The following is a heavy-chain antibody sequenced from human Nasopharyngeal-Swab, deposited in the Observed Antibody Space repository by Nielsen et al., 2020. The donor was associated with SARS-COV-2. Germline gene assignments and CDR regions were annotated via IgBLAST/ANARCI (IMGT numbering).Heavy chain of an antibody. Sequence: GGSLRLSCAASGFTFSSYSMNWVRQAPGKGLEWVSSISSSSSYIYYADSVKGRFTISRDNAKNSLYLQMNSLRAEDTAVYYCARDQIPSYYYDSSGPNQIDYWGQGTLVIVSS. CDR1: GFTFSSYS. V-gene: IGHV3-21*01. D-gene: IGHD3-22*01. J-gene: IGHJ4*02. CDR2: ISSSSSYI. CDR3: ARDQIPSYYYDSSGPNQIDY.